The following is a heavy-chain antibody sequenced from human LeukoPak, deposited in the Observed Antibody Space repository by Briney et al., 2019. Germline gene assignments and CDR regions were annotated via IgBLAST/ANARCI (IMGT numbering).Heavy chain of an antibody. Sequence: SQTLSLTCRVSGGSMNSGNYYWSWIRQHPGRGLEWIGYIYTSGTTYYNPSLKSRVTISVDTSKNQFSLILSSVTAADTAVYYCASSAAAYYSYFYYYMGVWGNGTTVTVSS. J-gene: IGHJ6*03. D-gene: IGHD3-9*01. CDR1: GGSMNSGNYY. V-gene: IGHV4-31*03. CDR3: ASSAAAYYSYFYYYMGV. CDR2: IYTSGTT.